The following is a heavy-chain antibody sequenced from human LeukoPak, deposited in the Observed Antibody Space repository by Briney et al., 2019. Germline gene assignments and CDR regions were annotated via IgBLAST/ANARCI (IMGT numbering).Heavy chain of an antibody. J-gene: IGHJ4*02. CDR2: IWYDGSNK. V-gene: IGHV3-33*06. CDR3: AKGFNDYGDPPFDY. Sequence: PGRSLRLSCAAPGFTFSNYGMHWVRQAPGKGLEWVAVIWYDGSNKYYGDSVKGRFTISRDNSKNTLYLQMNSLRAEDTAVYYCAKGFNDYGDPPFDYWGQGTLVTVSS. D-gene: IGHD4-17*01. CDR1: GFTFSNYG.